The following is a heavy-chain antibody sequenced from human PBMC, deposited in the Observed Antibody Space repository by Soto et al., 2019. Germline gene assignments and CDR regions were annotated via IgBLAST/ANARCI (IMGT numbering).Heavy chain of an antibody. J-gene: IGHJ4*02. V-gene: IGHV4-34*01. CDR1: GGSFSGYD. Sequence: SETLSLTCAVYGGSFSGYDWTWVRQPPGTGLEWIGGINHSGSTNYNPSLKSRVTISVDTSKNQFSLKLSSVTAADTAVYYCARGSSNYDYWGQGTLVTVSS. CDR3: ARGSSNYDY. D-gene: IGHD4-4*01. CDR2: INHSGST.